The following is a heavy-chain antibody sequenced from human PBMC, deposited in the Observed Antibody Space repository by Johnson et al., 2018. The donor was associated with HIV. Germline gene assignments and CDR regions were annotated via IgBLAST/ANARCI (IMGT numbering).Heavy chain of an antibody. J-gene: IGHJ3*02. Sequence: EVQLVESVGGLIQPGGSLGLSCVASGFTVSSSYMSWVRQAPRKGLEWISVIYSGGSIYYAASVRGRFTLSRDNSKNTLYLQMNSLGPEDTAVYYCARVRDRGARDDSFDIWGQGTMVTVSS. V-gene: IGHV3-66*03. D-gene: IGHD3-10*01. CDR3: ARVRDRGARDDSFDI. CDR2: IYSGGSI. CDR1: GFTVSSSY.